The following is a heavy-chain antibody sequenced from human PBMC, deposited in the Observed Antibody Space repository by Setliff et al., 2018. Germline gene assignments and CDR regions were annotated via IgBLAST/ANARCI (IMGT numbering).Heavy chain of an antibody. D-gene: IGHD3-16*02. Sequence: LSLTCAVYGGSFRGYYWSWIRQPPGKGLEWIGEINHSGSTNYNPSLKSRVTISVDTSKNQFSLKLSSVTAADTAVYYCARGGLNEGWGSYRFEGYYYYGMDVWGQGTTVTVSS. CDR3: ARGGLNEGWGSYRFEGYYYYGMDV. CDR2: INHSGST. CDR1: GGSFRGYY. J-gene: IGHJ6*02. V-gene: IGHV4-34*01.